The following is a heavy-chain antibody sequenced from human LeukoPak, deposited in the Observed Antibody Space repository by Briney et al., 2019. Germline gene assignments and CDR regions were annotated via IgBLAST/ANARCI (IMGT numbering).Heavy chain of an antibody. V-gene: IGHV3-53*01. CDR2: IYSDNT. Sequence: PGGSLRLSCTVSGFTVSSNSMSWVRQAPGKGLEWVSFIYSDNTHYSDSVKGRFTISRDNAKNSLYLQMNSLRAEDTAVYYCARDRDSSGWHFYYYYYMDVWGKGTTVTVSS. J-gene: IGHJ6*03. CDR1: GFTVSSNS. D-gene: IGHD6-19*01. CDR3: ARDRDSSGWHFYYYYYMDV.